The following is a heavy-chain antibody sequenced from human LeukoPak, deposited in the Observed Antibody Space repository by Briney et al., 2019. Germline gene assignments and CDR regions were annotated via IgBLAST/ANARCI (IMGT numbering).Heavy chain of an antibody. CDR3: ARDYGDRRTDAFDI. Sequence: PSETLSITCTVSGGSISSSSYYWGWIRQPPGKGLEWIGSIYYSGSTYYNPSPKSRVTISVDTSKNQFSLKLSSVTAADTAVYYCARDYGDRRTDAFDIWGQGTMVTVSS. V-gene: IGHV4-39*07. J-gene: IGHJ3*02. D-gene: IGHD4-17*01. CDR1: GGSISSSSYY. CDR2: IYYSGST.